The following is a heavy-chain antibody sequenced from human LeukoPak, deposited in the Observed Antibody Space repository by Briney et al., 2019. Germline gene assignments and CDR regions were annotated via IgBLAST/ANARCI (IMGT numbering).Heavy chain of an antibody. CDR1: GFSFGDYA. V-gene: IGHV3-49*04. J-gene: IGHJ4*02. D-gene: IGHD3-22*01. Sequence: PGGSLRLSCTASGFSFGDYAMSWVRQAPGKGLEWLGFVRTKAYGGTTEYAASVKGRFTISRDDSKSIAHLQMNSLKTEDTAVYYCTRGDSSGYYNPTDYWGQGTLVTVSS. CDR2: VRTKAYGGTT. CDR3: TRGDSSGYYNPTDY.